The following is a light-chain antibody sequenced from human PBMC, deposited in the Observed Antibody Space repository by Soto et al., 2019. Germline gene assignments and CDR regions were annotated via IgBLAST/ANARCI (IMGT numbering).Light chain of an antibody. CDR1: QGINSH. J-gene: IGKJ4*01. CDR2: SAS. V-gene: IGKV1-9*01. Sequence: DIQLTQSPSFLYASVGDGVTITCRASQGINSHLAWFQQKPGQAPRLLIYSASTLQSGVPSRFSGSGSGTEFPLTISSLQPEDVATYYCQKFDGYPLTFGGGTKMEIK. CDR3: QKFDGYPLT.